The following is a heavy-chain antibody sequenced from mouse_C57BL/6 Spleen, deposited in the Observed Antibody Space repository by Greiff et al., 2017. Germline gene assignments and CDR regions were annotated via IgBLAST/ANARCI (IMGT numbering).Heavy chain of an antibody. D-gene: IGHD4-1*01. J-gene: IGHJ3*01. CDR1: GFTFRDYY. CDR3: ARGWDEAWFAY. Sequence: DVKLQESGGGLVQPGGSLKLSCAASGFTFRDYYMYWVRQTPEKRLEWVAYISNGGGSTYYPDTVKGRFTISRDNAKNTLYLQMSRLKSEDTAMYYCARGWDEAWFAYWGQGTLVTVSA. CDR2: ISNGGGST. V-gene: IGHV5-12*01.